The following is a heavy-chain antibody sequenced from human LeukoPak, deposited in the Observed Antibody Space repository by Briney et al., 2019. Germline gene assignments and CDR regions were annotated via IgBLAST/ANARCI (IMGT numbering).Heavy chain of an antibody. V-gene: IGHV3-23*01. CDR2: ISGSGGTT. Sequence: GGSLRLSCAASDFTFNKDWMNWVRQAPGKGLEWVSAISGSGGTTYYGDSVRGRFTISRDNSKNTLYLQMNSLRAEDTAVYYCAKDRGSSGYGTRFDPWGQGTLVTVSS. D-gene: IGHD3-22*01. CDR1: DFTFNKDW. J-gene: IGHJ5*02. CDR3: AKDRGSSGYGTRFDP.